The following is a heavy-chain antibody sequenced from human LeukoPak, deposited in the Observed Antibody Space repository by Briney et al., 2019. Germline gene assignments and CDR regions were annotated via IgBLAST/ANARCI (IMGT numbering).Heavy chain of an antibody. D-gene: IGHD6-19*01. CDR3: ARVEAVAGNWGGLDP. CDR2: ISSTSSYI. V-gene: IGHV3-21*01. J-gene: IGHJ5*02. Sequence: GGSLRLSCAASGFTFSSYSMNWVRQAPGKGLEWVSSISSTSSYIYYADSVKGRFTISRDNAKDSLFQQLNSLRAEDTAMYYCARVEAVAGNWGGLDPWGQGTLVTVSS. CDR1: GFTFSSYS.